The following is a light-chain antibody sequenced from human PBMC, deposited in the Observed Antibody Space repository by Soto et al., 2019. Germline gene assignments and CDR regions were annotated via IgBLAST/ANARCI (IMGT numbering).Light chain of an antibody. J-gene: IGKJ4*01. CDR1: QGIASS. CDR2: AAS. V-gene: IGKV1-9*01. Sequence: DIHLTQSPSFLSASVGDRVTITCRASQGIASSLAWYQQKAGKAPKLLIYAASTLESGVPSRFSGSGPGTEFTLTFSSLQPEDFAIYYCQHFNSYPLTFGGGTKVEIK. CDR3: QHFNSYPLT.